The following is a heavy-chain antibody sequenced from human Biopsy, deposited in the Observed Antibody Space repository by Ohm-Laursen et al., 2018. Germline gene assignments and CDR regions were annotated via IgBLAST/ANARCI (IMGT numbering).Heavy chain of an antibody. D-gene: IGHD1-1*01. CDR1: GFSFTSYW. CDR3: ARDICYITNWRAFDM. Sequence: SLRLSCAASGFSFTSYWMHWVRQGPGKGLVWVSRINIDGSTTRYADSVKGRFTISRDSAKNTLYLQMNSLGVEDSAVYYCARDICYITNWRAFDMWGQGTMVTVAS. J-gene: IGHJ3*02. V-gene: IGHV3-74*01. CDR2: INIDGSTT.